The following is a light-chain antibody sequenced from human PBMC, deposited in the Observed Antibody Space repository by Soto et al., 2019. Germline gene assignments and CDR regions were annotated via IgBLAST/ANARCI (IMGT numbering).Light chain of an antibody. CDR2: DIN. CDR1: SRDVTAYDY. V-gene: IGLV2-8*01. CDR3: SSFAGSNNFPYV. Sequence: QSVLTXPPSVSVSPGQTVTISCTSTSRDVTAYDYLSWYQQQPGQAPRLMIYDINNRHSWVPDRFSGSMSGNTASLTLSGLQAAEEDDYYCSSFAGSNNFPYVFGTGTKVTVL. J-gene: IGLJ1*01.